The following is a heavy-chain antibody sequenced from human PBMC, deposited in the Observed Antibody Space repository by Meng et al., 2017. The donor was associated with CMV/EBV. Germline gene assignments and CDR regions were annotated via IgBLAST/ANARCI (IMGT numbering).Heavy chain of an antibody. CDR3: ARKALEWLLDAQVDV. Sequence: GGSLRLSCAASGFTFSSYSMNWVRQAPGKGLEWVSSISSSSSSYIYYADSVKGRFTISRDNAKNSLYLQMNSLRAEDTAVYYCARKALEWLLDAQVDVWGQGTTVTVSS. CDR1: GFTFSSYS. D-gene: IGHD3-3*01. V-gene: IGHV3-21*01. J-gene: IGHJ6*02. CDR2: ISSSSSSYI.